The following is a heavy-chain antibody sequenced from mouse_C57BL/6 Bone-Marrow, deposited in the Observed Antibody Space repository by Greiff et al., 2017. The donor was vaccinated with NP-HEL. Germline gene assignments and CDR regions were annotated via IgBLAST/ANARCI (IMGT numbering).Heavy chain of an antibody. J-gene: IGHJ2*01. CDR3: ARYSNYGYFGY. V-gene: IGHV5-2*01. CDR1: EYEFPSHD. Sequence: DVMLVESGGGLVQPGESLKLSCESNEYEFPSHDMSWVRKTPEKRLELVAAINSDGGSTYYPDNMERRFLISRANTKNTLYLQMSSLRSEDTALYYCARYSNYGYFGYWGQGTTLTVSA. CDR2: INSDGGST. D-gene: IGHD2-5*01.